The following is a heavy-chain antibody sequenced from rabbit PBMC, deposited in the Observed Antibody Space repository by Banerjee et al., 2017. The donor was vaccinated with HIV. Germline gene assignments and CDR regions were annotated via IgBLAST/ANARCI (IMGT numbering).Heavy chain of an antibody. Sequence: QEQLEESGGDLVKPEGSLTLTCTASGFSFSSSYWICWVRQAPGKGLEWIACIYAGSSGSTYYASWAKGRFTISKTSSTTVTLQMTSLTAADTATYFCASSYGGAAGYGYALNLWGPGTLVTV. CDR3: ASSYGGAAGYGYALNL. CDR1: GFSFSSSYW. V-gene: IGHV1S45*01. CDR2: IYAGSSGST. D-gene: IGHD6-1*01. J-gene: IGHJ4*01.